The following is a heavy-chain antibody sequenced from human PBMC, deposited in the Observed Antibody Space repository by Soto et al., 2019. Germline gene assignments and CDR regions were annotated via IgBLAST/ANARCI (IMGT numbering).Heavy chain of an antibody. V-gene: IGHV1-3*04. CDR2: INIGSGNT. D-gene: IGHD2-21*02. CDR3: ARDGGDCGYRLTYYYYIGMDV. J-gene: IGHJ6*02. Sequence: ASVKVSCKASGYAFSSYAMHWVRQAPGQRLEWMGWINIGSGNTEYSQNFQDRITITRDTSASTVYMELSSLRSEDTAVYYCARDGGDCGYRLTYYYYIGMDVRGQGTTVTVSS. CDR1: GYAFSSYA.